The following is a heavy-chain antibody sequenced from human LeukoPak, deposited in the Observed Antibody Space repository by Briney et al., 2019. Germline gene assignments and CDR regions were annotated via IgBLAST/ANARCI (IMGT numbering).Heavy chain of an antibody. V-gene: IGHV3-11*01. D-gene: IGHD3-10*01. Sequence: GGSLRLSCAASGFTFSDYYMSWIRQAPGKGLEWVSYISSSSSTIYYADSVKGRFTISRDNAKNSLYLRMNSLRAEDTAVYYCARAGYYYGSGSYYNPFVYWGQGTLVTVSS. CDR3: ARAGYYYGSGSYYNPFVY. CDR2: ISSSSSTI. CDR1: GFTFSDYY. J-gene: IGHJ4*02.